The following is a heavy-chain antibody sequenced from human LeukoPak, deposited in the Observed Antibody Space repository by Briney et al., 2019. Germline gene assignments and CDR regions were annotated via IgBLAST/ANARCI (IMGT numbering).Heavy chain of an antibody. Sequence: ASVKVSCKASGYTFTGYYMHWVRQAPGKGLEWVSSISSSSTYIYYADSMKGRFTISRDNAKNSLYLQMNSLRAEDTAVYYCARGRLDAFDVWGQGTMVTVSS. J-gene: IGHJ3*01. CDR3: ARGRLDAFDV. V-gene: IGHV3-21*01. D-gene: IGHD2-15*01. CDR1: GYTFTGYY. CDR2: ISSSSTYI.